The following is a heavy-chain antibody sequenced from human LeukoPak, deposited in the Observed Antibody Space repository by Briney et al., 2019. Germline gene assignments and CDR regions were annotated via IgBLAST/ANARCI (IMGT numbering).Heavy chain of an antibody. Sequence: GGSLRLSCAASGFGFSSYWMSWVRQAPGKGLEWVANINPDGSNMLYVDSVKGRFTISRDNAKNSLYLQMNNLRAEDTAVYFCVSGFLQWLYWGQGTLVTVSS. CDR1: GFGFSSYW. D-gene: IGHD3-3*01. J-gene: IGHJ4*02. CDR3: VSGFLQWLY. CDR2: INPDGSNM. V-gene: IGHV3-7*01.